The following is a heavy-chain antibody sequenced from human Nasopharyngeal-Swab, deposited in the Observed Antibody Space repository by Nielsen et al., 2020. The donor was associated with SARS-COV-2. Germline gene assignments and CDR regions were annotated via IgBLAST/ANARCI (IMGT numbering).Heavy chain of an antibody. CDR3: ARGKYYRTWSPGFDY. J-gene: IGHJ4*02. CDR2: ISFDGSYK. V-gene: IGHV3-30*03. Sequence: GESLKISCAASGFTFSDYDIHWVRQAPGKGLEWMAGISFDGSYKSYADSVKGRFTISRDTSKNTLYLQMNSLRAEDTAVYYCARGKYYRTWSPGFDYWGQGTLVTVSS. D-gene: IGHD2/OR15-2a*01. CDR1: GFTFSDYD.